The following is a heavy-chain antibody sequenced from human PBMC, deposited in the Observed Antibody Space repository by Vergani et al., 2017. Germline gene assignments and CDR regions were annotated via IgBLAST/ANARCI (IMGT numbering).Heavy chain of an antibody. D-gene: IGHD2-15*01. CDR3: ASKRGACRAAYCHSYDF. CDR2: MDYSGST. Sequence: QVQLQESGPGLVKPSETLSLTCTVSGDSVISTDYHWGWIRQPPGKGLEWIGSMDYSGSTSYNPSLESRISISFETPKHPFSLRLTSVTAADTAVYYCASKRGACRAAYCHSYDFWGPGTLVGVSS. CDR1: GDSVISTDYH. J-gene: IGHJ4*02. V-gene: IGHV4-39*01.